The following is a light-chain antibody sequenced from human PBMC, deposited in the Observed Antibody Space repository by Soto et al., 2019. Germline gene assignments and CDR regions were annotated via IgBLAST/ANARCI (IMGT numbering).Light chain of an antibody. CDR3: QIWASDSAHYV. CDR2: DDD. CDR1: KIVGYN. J-gene: IGLJ1*01. Sequence: SYELTQPPSVSVAPGRAARVTCGGSKIVGYNVQCYQQKPGQAPVLVVYDDDVRPSGIPERFYGSNSGNTATLTISRVEAGHAAEYYCQIWASDSAHYVFGSGTKVTV. V-gene: IGLV3-21*02.